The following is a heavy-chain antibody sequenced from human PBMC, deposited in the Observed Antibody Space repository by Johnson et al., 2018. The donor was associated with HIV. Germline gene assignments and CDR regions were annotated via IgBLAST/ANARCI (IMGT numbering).Heavy chain of an antibody. CDR1: GFTFSDYY. J-gene: IGHJ3*02. V-gene: IGHV3-11*01. CDR2: ISSSGRTR. D-gene: IGHD3-22*01. CDR3: NRAIVVADPPNGYDI. Sequence: VQLVESGGGVVQPGRSLRLSCAASGFTFSDYYMSWIRQAPGKGPEWVSNISSSGRTRYYEDSVKGRCTISRDDSKNSVYLQMNSLKNEDTAMYYCNRAIVVADPPNGYDIWGQGTMVTVSS.